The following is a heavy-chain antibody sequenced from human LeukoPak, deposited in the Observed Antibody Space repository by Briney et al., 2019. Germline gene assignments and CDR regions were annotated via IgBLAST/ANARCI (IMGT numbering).Heavy chain of an antibody. J-gene: IGHJ4*02. Sequence: PGGSLRLSCAASGFTFSSYAMSWVRQAPGKGLEWVSAISGSGGSTYYADSVKGRFTISRDNSKNTLYLQMNSLRAEDTAVYYCAIGKDYTHVPLGWGQGTLVTVSS. V-gene: IGHV3-23*01. CDR1: GFTFSSYA. CDR3: AIGKDYTHVPLG. CDR2: ISGSGGST. D-gene: IGHD4-11*01.